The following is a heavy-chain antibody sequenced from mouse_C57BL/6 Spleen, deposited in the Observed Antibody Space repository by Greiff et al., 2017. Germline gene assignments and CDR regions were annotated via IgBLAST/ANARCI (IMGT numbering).Heavy chain of an antibody. CDR1: GYTFTSYW. CDR2: IDPSDSYT. Sequence: QVQLQQPGAELVMPGASVKLSCKASGYTFTSYWMHWVKQRPGQGLEWIGEIDPSDSYTNYNQKFNGKSTLTVDKTSSTAYMQLSSLTSEDSAVYYCARRALYYGSSFLPYFDYWGQGTTLTVSS. J-gene: IGHJ2*01. D-gene: IGHD1-1*01. V-gene: IGHV1-69*01. CDR3: ARRALYYGSSFLPYFDY.